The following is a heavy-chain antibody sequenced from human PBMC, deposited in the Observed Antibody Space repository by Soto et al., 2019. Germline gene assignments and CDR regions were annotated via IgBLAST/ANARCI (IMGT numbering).Heavy chain of an antibody. CDR2: IIPIFGTA. Sequence: ASSVKVSCKACEGTFSSYAISWVRQAPGQGVEWMGGIIPIFGTANYAQKFQGRVTITADESTSTAYMELSSLRSEDTAVYYCARAGSITGTGRVVDVWGQGTTVTVSS. CDR1: EGTFSSYA. V-gene: IGHV1-69*13. CDR3: ARAGSITGTGRVVDV. J-gene: IGHJ6*02. D-gene: IGHD1-20*01.